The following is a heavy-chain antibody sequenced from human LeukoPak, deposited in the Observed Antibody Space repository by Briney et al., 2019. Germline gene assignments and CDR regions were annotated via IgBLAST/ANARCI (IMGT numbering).Heavy chain of an antibody. CDR2: IYTSGST. CDR3: ARDSCSGGSCLGY. D-gene: IGHD2-15*01. J-gene: IGHJ4*02. Sequence: SETLPLTCTVSGGSISSGSYYWSWIRQPAGKGLEWIGRIYTSGSTNYNPSLKSRVTISVDTSKNQFSLKLSSVTAADTAVYYCARDSCSGGSCLGYWGQGTLVTVSS. V-gene: IGHV4-61*02. CDR1: GGSISSGSYY.